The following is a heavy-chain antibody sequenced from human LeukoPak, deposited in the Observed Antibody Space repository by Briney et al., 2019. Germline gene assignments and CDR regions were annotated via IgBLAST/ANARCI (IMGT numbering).Heavy chain of an antibody. D-gene: IGHD3-10*01. V-gene: IGHV6-1*01. CDR2: TYYRSKWYN. CDR3: ARDRTIRGISPQYYYYGMDV. J-gene: IGHJ6*02. CDR1: GDSVSRTNIA. Sequence: SQTLSLTCAISGDSVSRTNIAWNWIRQSPSRGLEWLGGTYYRSKWYNDYAVSVKSRITIKPDTSKNQFSLQLNSVTPEDTAVYYCARDRTIRGISPQYYYYGMDVWGQGTTVTVSS.